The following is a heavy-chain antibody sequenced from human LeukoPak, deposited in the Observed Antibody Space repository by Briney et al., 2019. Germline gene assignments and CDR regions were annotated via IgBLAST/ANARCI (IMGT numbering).Heavy chain of an antibody. J-gene: IGHJ3*02. D-gene: IGHD2-2*01. CDR2: INCDGSST. V-gene: IGHV3-74*01. CDR1: GVTFRRYW. Sequence: GGALRLSCAACGVTFRRYWMRWGRHAPGKGGGWGSRINCDGSSTTYADAVKGRFPISRDNAKNTLYLQMSSLRAEDTAVYYCARSCLVPAFDMWGRGTMVTLAS. CDR3: ARSCLVPAFDM.